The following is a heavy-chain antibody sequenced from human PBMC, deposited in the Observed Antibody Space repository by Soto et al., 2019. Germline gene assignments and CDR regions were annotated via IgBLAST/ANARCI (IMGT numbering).Heavy chain of an antibody. J-gene: IGHJ5*02. CDR3: AKIPSRGMIFGAGS. CDR2: IDNSGDGS. V-gene: IGHV3-23*05. CDR1: GFIFRNHV. Sequence: GGSLRLSCAASGFIFRNHVLNWVRQAPGKGLEWVSAIDNSGDGSFYADSVKGRFIISRDNSKDTVFLHMNNLRLEDTAFYYCAKIPSRGMIFGAGSWGQGTLVTVSS. D-gene: IGHD3-3*01.